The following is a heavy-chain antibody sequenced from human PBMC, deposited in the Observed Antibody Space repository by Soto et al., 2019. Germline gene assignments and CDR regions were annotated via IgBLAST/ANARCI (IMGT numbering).Heavy chain of an antibody. Sequence: QVQLVQTGAEVKKPGASVKVSCKASGYTFTNYDIKWVRQATGQGLEWMGWMTPNRGNTGYAQKFQGRVTMTKDTTKNTAYMELSSLKSEDTGVYYCERHTYELRDFDYWGQRTLVTVSS. CDR3: ERHTYELRDFDY. D-gene: IGHD5-18*01. CDR2: MTPNRGNT. CDR1: GYTFTNYD. V-gene: IGHV1-8*01. J-gene: IGHJ4*02.